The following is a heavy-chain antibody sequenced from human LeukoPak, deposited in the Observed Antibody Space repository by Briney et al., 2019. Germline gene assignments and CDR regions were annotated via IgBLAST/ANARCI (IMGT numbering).Heavy chain of an antibody. V-gene: IGHV4-4*02. J-gene: IGHJ4*02. Sequence: SETLSLTCAVSGGSISSSNWWSWDRQPPGKGLEWIGEIYHSGSTNYNPSLKSRVTISVDKSKNQFSLKLSSVTAADTAVYYCARGGSIAVAGFFDYWGQGTLVTVSS. D-gene: IGHD6-19*01. CDR3: ARGGSIAVAGFFDY. CDR2: IYHSGST. CDR1: GGSISSSNW.